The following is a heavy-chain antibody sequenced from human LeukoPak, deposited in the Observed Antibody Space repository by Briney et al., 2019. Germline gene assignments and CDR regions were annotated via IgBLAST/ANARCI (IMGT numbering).Heavy chain of an antibody. CDR1: GYTLTGYY. CDR3: ARAYNILTGYFYFFDY. J-gene: IGHJ4*02. V-gene: IGHV1-2*02. D-gene: IGHD3-9*01. CDR2: MNPNSGGP. Sequence: GSVKVSCKASGYTLTGYYMHWVRQAPGQGLEWMGWMNPNSGGPNYAQKLQGRVTMTRDTSISTAYLELSRLRSDDTGVYYCARAYNILTGYFYFFDYWGQGTLVSVSS.